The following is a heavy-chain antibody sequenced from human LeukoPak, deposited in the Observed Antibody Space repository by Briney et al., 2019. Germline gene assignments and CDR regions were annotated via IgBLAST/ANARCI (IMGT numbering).Heavy chain of an antibody. CDR3: TREDDYVWGSYRYTVLDD. V-gene: IGHV1-18*01. D-gene: IGHD3-16*02. Sequence: GASVKFSCKASGYTFTIYGISWVRRAPGQGLEWMGWISPYTGNTNYAKKLQGRVPMTTDTSTSTAYMELSSLRSDDTAVYYCTREDDYVWGSYRYTVLDDWGKETLLTVSS. J-gene: IGHJ4*02. CDR2: ISPYTGNT. CDR1: GYTFTIYG.